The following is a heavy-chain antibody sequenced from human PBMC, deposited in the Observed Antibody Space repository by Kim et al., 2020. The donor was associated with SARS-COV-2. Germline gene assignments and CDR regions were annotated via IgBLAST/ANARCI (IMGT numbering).Heavy chain of an antibody. J-gene: IGHJ3*02. CDR1: GFTFSNAW. CDR3: TTDSSEIYDSTPDAFDI. V-gene: IGHV3-15*01. CDR2: IKSKTDGGTT. D-gene: IGHD3-22*01. Sequence: GGSLRLSCAASGFTFSNAWMSWVRQAPGKGLEWVGRIKSKTDGGTTDYAAPVKGRFTISRDDSKNTLYLQMNSLKTEDTAVYYCTTDSSEIYDSTPDAFDIWGQGTMVTVSS.